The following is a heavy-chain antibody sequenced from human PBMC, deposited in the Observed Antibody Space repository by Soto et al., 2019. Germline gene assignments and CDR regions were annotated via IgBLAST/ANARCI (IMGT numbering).Heavy chain of an antibody. CDR3: ARDPVEMATIYYYYGMDV. J-gene: IGHJ6*02. CDR1: GFTFSSYA. Sequence: GGSLRLSCAASGFTFSSYAMHWVRQAPGKGLERVAVISYDGSNKYYADSLKGRFTISRDNSKNTLYLQMNSLRAEDTAVYYCARDPVEMATIYYYYGMDVWGQGNTVTVSS. D-gene: IGHD5-12*01. CDR2: ISYDGSNK. V-gene: IGHV3-30*04.